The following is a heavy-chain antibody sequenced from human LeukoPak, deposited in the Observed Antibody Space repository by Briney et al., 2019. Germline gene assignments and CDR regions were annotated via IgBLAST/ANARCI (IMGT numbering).Heavy chain of an antibody. D-gene: IGHD3-22*01. CDR3: AKLPLSGYYVDY. V-gene: IGHV3-23*01. J-gene: IGHJ4*02. CDR1: GFTFSSYA. Sequence: GGSLRLSCAASGFTFSSYAMSWVRQAPGKGLEWVSAISGSGGSTYYADSVKGRFTISRNNSKNTLYLQMNSLRAEDTAVYYCAKLPLSGYYVDYWGQGTLVTVSS. CDR2: ISGSGGST.